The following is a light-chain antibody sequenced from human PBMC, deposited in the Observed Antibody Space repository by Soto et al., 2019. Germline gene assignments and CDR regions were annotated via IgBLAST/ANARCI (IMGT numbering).Light chain of an antibody. CDR1: QSVSSN. CDR2: GAS. V-gene: IGKV3-15*01. J-gene: IGKJ1*01. CDR3: QQYNNWPQT. Sequence: EIVMTQSPATLSVSPGERATLSCRASQSVSSNLAWYQQKPGQGPRLLIYGASTRATGIPARFSGSESGTEFTLAISSLQSEDFAVYYCQQYNNWPQTFGQGTKVEIK.